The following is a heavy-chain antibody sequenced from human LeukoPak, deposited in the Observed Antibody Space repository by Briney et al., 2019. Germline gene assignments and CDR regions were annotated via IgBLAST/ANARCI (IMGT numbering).Heavy chain of an antibody. D-gene: IGHD3-22*01. CDR2: IKQDGSEK. J-gene: IGHJ4*02. CDR3: AREWNYDSSGYEGFGH. V-gene: IGHV3-7*01. Sequence: GGSVRLSCAASGFTFSSYWMSWVRQAPGKGLEWVANIKQDGSEKYYVDSVKGRFTISRDNTKNSVHLQMNSLRAEDTAVYWCAREWNYDSSGYEGFGHWGQGTLVTVSS. CDR1: GFTFSSYW.